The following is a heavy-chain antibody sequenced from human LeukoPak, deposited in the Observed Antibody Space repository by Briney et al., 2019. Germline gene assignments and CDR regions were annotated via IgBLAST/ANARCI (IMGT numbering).Heavy chain of an antibody. D-gene: IGHD1-1*01. J-gene: IGHJ6*02. Sequence: SETLSLTCTVSGGSISSYYWSWIRQPPGKGLEWIGYIYYSGSTNYNPSLKSRVTISVDTSKNQFSLKLSSVTAADTAVYYCAREGNAYPARYYYGMDIWGQGTTVTVSS. CDR3: AREGNAYPARYYYGMDI. CDR1: GGSISSYY. V-gene: IGHV4-59*01. CDR2: IYYSGST.